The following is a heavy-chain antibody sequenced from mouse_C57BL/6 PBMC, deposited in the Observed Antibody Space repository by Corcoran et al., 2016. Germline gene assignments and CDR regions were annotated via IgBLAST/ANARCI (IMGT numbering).Heavy chain of an antibody. V-gene: IGHV8-8*01. CDR1: GFSLSTFGMG. CDR3: ARMRKEYDPWYFDV. Sequence: QVTLKESGPGILQPSQTLSLTCSFSGFSLSTFGMGVGWIRQPSGKGLEWLAHIWWDDDKYYNPALKSRLTISKDTSKNQVFLKIANVDTADTATYYCARMRKEYDPWYFDVWGTGTTVTVSS. CDR2: IWWDDDK. D-gene: IGHD2-3*01. J-gene: IGHJ1*03.